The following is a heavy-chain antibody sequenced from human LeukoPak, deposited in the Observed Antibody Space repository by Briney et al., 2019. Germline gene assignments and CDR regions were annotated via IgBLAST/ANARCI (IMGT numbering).Heavy chain of an antibody. J-gene: IGHJ4*02. CDR2: IYPGDSDT. D-gene: IGHD3-22*01. CDR3: ARLGLEASDSSGYYYFDD. Sequence: GESLKISCKASGYSFTSYWIGWGRQMPGKGLEWVGTIYPGDSDTRYRPSFQGQVTISADKSISTAYLQWSSLKASDTAMYYCARLGLEASDSSGYYYFDDWAQGSLVTVSS. V-gene: IGHV5-51*01. CDR1: GYSFTSYW.